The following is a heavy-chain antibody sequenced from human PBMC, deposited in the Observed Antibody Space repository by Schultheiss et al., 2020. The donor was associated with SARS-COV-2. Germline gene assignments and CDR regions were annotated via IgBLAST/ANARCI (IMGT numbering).Heavy chain of an antibody. D-gene: IGHD6-6*01. CDR3: AKGESSSIIYYYYYMDV. CDR2: ISGSGGST. V-gene: IGHV3-23*01. CDR1: GFTFGDYA. J-gene: IGHJ6*03. Sequence: GGSLRLSCTASGFTFGDYAMSWVRQAPGKGLEWVSAISGSGGSTYYADSVKGRFTISRDNSKNTLYLQMNSLRAEDTAVYYCAKGESSSIIYYYYYMDVWGKGTTVTVS.